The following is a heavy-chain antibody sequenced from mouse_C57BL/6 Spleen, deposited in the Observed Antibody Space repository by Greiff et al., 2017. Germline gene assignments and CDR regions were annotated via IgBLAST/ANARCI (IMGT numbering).Heavy chain of an antibody. Sequence: VQLQQSGAELARPGASVKLSCKASGYTFTSYGISWVKQRTGQGLEWIGEIYPRSGNTYYNEKFKGKATLTADKSSSTAYMELRSLTSEDSAVYFCASTMITTGYYYAMDYWGQGTSVTVSS. CDR1: GYTFTSYG. J-gene: IGHJ4*01. D-gene: IGHD2-4*01. V-gene: IGHV1-81*01. CDR2: IYPRSGNT. CDR3: ASTMITTGYYYAMDY.